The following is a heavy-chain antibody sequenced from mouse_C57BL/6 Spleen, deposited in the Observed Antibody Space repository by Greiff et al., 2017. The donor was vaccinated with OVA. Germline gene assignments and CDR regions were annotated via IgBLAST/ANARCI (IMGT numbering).Heavy chain of an antibody. CDR1: GYTFTSYW. J-gene: IGHJ1*03. Sequence: VQLQQPGAELVKPGASVKLSCKASGYTFTSYWMQWVKQRPGQGLEWIGEIDPSDSYTNYNQKFKGKAKLTVDTSSSTAYMQLSSLTSEDAAVYCCERGDGSSCWYFDVWGTGTTVTVSS. CDR3: ERGDGSSCWYFDV. V-gene: IGHV1-50*01. CDR2: IDPSDSYT. D-gene: IGHD1-1*01.